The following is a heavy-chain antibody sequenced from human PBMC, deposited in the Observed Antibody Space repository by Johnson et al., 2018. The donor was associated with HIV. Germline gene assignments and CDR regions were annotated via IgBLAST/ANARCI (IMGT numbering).Heavy chain of an antibody. CDR3: ARSRCADDAFDG. CDR2: IDTEGSGT. V-gene: IGHV3-74*03. D-gene: IGHD2-8*01. CDR1: GFSFSTYW. J-gene: IGHJ3*01. Sequence: VQLVESGGGVVQPGGSLRLSCAASGFSFSTYWMHWVRRVPGKGLVWVSRIDTEGSGTTYADSVKGRFTISRDNAKNTVYLQMISLRAEDMAVYYCARSRCADDAFDGWGQGTMVTVSS.